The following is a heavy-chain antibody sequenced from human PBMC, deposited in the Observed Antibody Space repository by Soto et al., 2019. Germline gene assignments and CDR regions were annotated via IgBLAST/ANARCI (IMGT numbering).Heavy chain of an antibody. CDR3: ARSLFMVAPDNEPFDY. D-gene: IGHD5-12*01. J-gene: IGHJ4*02. CDR2: ISGGGNDR. CDR1: GFPFSSYA. Sequence: GGPSLPGAASGFPFSSYALIWVRQTREMWLEWVAAISGGGNDRYYADFVQGRFTLSRDNSRNILYLQMHSLRADDTAMYFCARSLFMVAPDNEPFDYWGQGTKVTVSS. V-gene: IGHV3-23*01.